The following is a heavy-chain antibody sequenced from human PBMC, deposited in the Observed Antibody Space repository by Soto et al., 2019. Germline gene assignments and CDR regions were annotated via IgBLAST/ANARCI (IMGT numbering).Heavy chain of an antibody. V-gene: IGHV3-30*18. D-gene: IGHD6-13*01. J-gene: IGHJ4*02. Sequence: GGSLRLSCAASGFTFSSYGMRWVRQAPGKGLEWVAVISYDGSNKYYADSVKGRFTISRDNSKNTLYLQMNSLRAEDTAVYYCAKGSGYSSSGVDYWGQGTLVTVSS. CDR1: GFTFSSYG. CDR2: ISYDGSNK. CDR3: AKGSGYSSSGVDY.